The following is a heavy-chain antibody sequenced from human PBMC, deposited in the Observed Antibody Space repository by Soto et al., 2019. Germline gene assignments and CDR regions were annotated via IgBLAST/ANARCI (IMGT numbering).Heavy chain of an antibody. Sequence: QVQLVQSGAEVKKPGASVKVSCKASGYTFTSYGISWVRQAPGQGLEWMGWISAYNGNTNYAQKLQGRVTMTTDTSTSTAYMELRSLRSDDTSVYYCARDVDVLVPAAKLDPWGQGTLVTVSS. D-gene: IGHD2-2*01. CDR3: ARDVDVLVPAAKLDP. J-gene: IGHJ5*02. V-gene: IGHV1-18*01. CDR2: ISAYNGNT. CDR1: GYTFTSYG.